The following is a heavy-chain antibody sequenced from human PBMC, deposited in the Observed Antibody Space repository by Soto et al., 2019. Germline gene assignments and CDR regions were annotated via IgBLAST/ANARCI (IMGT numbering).Heavy chain of an antibody. CDR3: ARALRYSSGWYRFDY. CDR1: GFTFSSYW. D-gene: IGHD6-19*01. Sequence: PGGSLRLSCAASGFTFSSYWMHWVRQAPGKGLVWVSRINSDGSSTSYADSVKGRFTISRDNAKNTLYLQMNSLRAEDTAVYYYARALRYSSGWYRFDYWGQGTLVTVSS. CDR2: INSDGSST. J-gene: IGHJ4*02. V-gene: IGHV3-74*01.